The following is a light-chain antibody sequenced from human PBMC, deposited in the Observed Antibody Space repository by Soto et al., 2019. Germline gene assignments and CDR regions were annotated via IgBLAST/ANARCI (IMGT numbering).Light chain of an antibody. Sequence: VIWMTAAPSFLASVSGGTSTIRLSISQGISSYLAWYQQKPGKAPELLIYAASTLQSGVPSRFSGSGSGTDFTLTISCLQSEDFATYYCQQYYSFPRTFGQGTKV. J-gene: IGKJ1*01. CDR1: QGISSY. CDR3: QQYYSFPRT. CDR2: AAS. V-gene: IGKV1D-8*01.